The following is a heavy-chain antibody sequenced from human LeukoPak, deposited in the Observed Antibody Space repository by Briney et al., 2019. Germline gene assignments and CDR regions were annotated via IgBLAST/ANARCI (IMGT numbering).Heavy chain of an antibody. Sequence: GGSLRLSCAASGFTFGDYGMSWVRQAPGKGLEWVSYISSSGSTIYYADSVKGRFTISRDNAKNSLYLQMNSLRAEDTAVYYCAELGITMIGGVWGKGTTVTISS. V-gene: IGHV3-48*03. CDR2: ISSSGSTI. J-gene: IGHJ6*04. D-gene: IGHD3-10*02. CDR1: GFTFGDYG. CDR3: AELGITMIGGV.